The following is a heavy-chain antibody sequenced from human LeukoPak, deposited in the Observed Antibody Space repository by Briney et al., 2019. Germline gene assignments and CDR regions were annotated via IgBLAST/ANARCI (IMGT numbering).Heavy chain of an antibody. CDR3: ARDMVDIVVVPLYGMDV. D-gene: IGHD2-2*01. Sequence: GGSPRLSCAASGFTFSSYSMNWVRQAPGKGLEWVSSISSSSSSYIYYADSVKGRFTISRDNAKNSLYLQMNSLRAEDTAVYYCARDMVDIVVVPLYGMDVWGQGTTVTVSS. J-gene: IGHJ6*02. CDR2: ISSSSSSYI. V-gene: IGHV3-21*01. CDR1: GFTFSSYS.